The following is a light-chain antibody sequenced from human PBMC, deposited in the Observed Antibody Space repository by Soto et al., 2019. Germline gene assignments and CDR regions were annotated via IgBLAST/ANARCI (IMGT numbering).Light chain of an antibody. V-gene: IGKV1-9*01. CDR1: QGISSY. CDR2: GAS. CDR3: QQLNTYPLT. Sequence: DIQLTQSPSFLSASVGDRVTITCRASQGISSYLAWYQQKPGKAPKLLIYGASTLHGASTLLSGVPSRFSGSGSGTEFTLTISSLQPEDFATYYCQQLNTYPLTFGGGTKVEIK. J-gene: IGKJ4*01.